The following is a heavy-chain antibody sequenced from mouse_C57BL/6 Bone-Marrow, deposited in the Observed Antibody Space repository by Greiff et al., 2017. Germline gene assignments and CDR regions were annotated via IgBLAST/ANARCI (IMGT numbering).Heavy chain of an antibody. V-gene: IGHV5-2*01. CDR1: EYDFPSYY. Sequence: EVQLLESGAGLVQPGASLKLSCESNEYDFPSYYMSWVRKTPEKRLELVAAINTDGGSTNYPDTFESRVIISRDNTTKTLHLQMSVLKSEDTALYYCARYYYYYDMDYWGQGTTVTVSS. D-gene: IGHD1-1*01. CDR3: ARYYYYYDMDY. J-gene: IGHJ4*01. CDR2: INTDGGST.